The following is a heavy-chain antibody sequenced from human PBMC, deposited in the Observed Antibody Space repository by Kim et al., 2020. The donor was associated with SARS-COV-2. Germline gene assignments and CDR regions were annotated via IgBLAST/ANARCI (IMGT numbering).Heavy chain of an antibody. D-gene: IGHD6-6*01. CDR3: ASEAARRSAFDI. Sequence: ANYAQKFQGRVTITADKSTSTAYMELSSLRSEDTAVYYCASEAARRSAFDIWGQGSMVTVSS. V-gene: IGHV1-69*04. J-gene: IGHJ3*02. CDR2: A.